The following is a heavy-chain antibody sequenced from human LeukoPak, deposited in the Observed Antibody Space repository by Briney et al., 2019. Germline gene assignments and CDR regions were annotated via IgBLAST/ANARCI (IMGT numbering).Heavy chain of an antibody. V-gene: IGHV1-24*01. D-gene: IGHD3-22*01. CDR2: FDPEDGEA. CDR3: TTANRLTRDSSGYYPDS. CDR1: GYTLTELS. J-gene: IGHJ4*02. Sequence: ASAKVSCEVSGYTLTELSTHWVRQAPGKGLEWMGGFDPEDGEAVYAQKFQGRVTMTEDTSTDTAYMELSSLRSEDTAVYYCTTANRLTRDSSGYYPDSWGQGTLVTVSS.